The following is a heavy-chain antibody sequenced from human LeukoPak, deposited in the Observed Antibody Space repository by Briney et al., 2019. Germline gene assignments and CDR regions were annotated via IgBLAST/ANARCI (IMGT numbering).Heavy chain of an antibody. Sequence: PGGSLRLSCAASGFTFISYSMSWVRQAPGKGLQWVSTISGSGSSAYHADSVKGRFTISRDNSKNTLHLQMNSLGAEDTAVYYCARGVPKTSYYYYYMDVWGKGTTVTVSS. D-gene: IGHD4-11*01. CDR1: GFTFISYS. CDR3: ARGVPKTSYYYYYMDV. V-gene: IGHV3-23*01. J-gene: IGHJ6*03. CDR2: ISGSGSSA.